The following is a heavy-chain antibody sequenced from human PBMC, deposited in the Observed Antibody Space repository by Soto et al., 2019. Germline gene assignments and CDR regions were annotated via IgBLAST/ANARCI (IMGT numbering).Heavy chain of an antibody. Sequence: ESGGGVVQPGRSLRLSCAASGFTFSSYAMHWVRQAPGKGLEWVAVISYDGSNKYYADSVKGRFTISRDNSKNTLYLQMNSLRAEDTAVYYCARSGGLVFQYYYYGMDVWGQGTTVTVSS. J-gene: IGHJ6*02. D-gene: IGHD2-21*02. V-gene: IGHV3-30-3*01. CDR1: GFTFSSYA. CDR2: ISYDGSNK. CDR3: ARSGGLVFQYYYYGMDV.